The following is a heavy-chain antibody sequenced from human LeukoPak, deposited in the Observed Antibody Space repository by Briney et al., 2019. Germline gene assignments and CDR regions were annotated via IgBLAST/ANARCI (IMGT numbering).Heavy chain of an antibody. CDR1: GFTFSSYG. D-gene: IGHD5-18*01. CDR3: AKDRTAMVIRYYFDY. CDR2: ISYDGSNK. Sequence: PGGSLRLSCAASGFTFSSYGMHWVRQAPGKGLEWVAVISYDGSNKYYADSVKGRFTISRDNSKNTLYLQMNSLRAEDTAAYYCAKDRTAMVIRYYFDYWGQGTLVTVSS. V-gene: IGHV3-30*18. J-gene: IGHJ4*02.